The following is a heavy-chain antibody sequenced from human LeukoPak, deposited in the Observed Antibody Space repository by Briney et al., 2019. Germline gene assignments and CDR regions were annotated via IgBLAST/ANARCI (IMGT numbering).Heavy chain of an antibody. CDR3: GKGRTGYSYGYGIDS. J-gene: IGHJ4*02. CDR2: ISGSGGST. D-gene: IGHD5-18*01. V-gene: IGHV3-23*01. Sequence: GGSLRLACAASGFTFSSYGMSWVRRAPGKGLEWVSAISGSGGSTYNAPSVKGRFTISRHNSTSTLYLQTNSLTHEHTSVTYCGKGRTGYSYGYGIDSWGQGTLVTVSS. CDR1: GFTFSSYG.